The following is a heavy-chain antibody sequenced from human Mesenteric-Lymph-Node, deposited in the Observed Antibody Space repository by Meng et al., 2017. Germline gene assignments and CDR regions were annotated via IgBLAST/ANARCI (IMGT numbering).Heavy chain of an antibody. V-gene: IGHV4-39*07. CDR1: GGSITSSSYY. CDR2: ISYTGST. D-gene: IGHD6-13*01. Sequence: SETLSLTCTVSGGSITSSSYYWGWIRQPPGKGLEWIGSISYTGSTYYNPSLESRVTISKDKSKNQFSLNLNSVTAADTAVYYCARGLTAAAGAVWGQGTLVTVSS. J-gene: IGHJ4*02. CDR3: ARGLTAAAGAV.